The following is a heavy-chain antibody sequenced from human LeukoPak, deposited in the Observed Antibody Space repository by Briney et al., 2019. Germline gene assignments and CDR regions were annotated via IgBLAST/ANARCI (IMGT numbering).Heavy chain of an antibody. Sequence: GGSLRLSCVGPGFMFSNFWMTWVRQAPGKGLEWVANINEDGSEKHYVDHMKGRFTISRDNAKISLYLQMNSLSAEDTAVYYCASEINWGSGAFDVWGQGTMVTVSS. CDR1: GFMFSNFW. J-gene: IGHJ3*01. CDR2: INEDGSEK. CDR3: ASEINWGSGAFDV. V-gene: IGHV3-7*01. D-gene: IGHD7-27*01.